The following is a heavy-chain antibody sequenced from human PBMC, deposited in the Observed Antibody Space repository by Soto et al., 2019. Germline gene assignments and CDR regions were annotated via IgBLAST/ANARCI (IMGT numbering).Heavy chain of an antibody. CDR3: ARGSGYYYWDDY. CDR2: INAGNGNT. CDR1: GYTFTNYA. D-gene: IGHD3-22*01. Sequence: EASVKVSCKASGYTFTNYAMHWVRQAPGQRLEWMGWINAGNGNTKYSQKFQGRVTITRDTSASTAYMELSSLRSEDTAVYYCARGSGYYYWDDYWGQGTLVTVSS. J-gene: IGHJ4*02. V-gene: IGHV1-3*01.